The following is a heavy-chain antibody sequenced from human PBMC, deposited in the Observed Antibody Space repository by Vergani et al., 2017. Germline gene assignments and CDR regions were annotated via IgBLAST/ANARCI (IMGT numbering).Heavy chain of an antibody. V-gene: IGHV3-23*01. D-gene: IGHD3-22*01. CDR1: GFTFSNSA. J-gene: IGHJ4*02. Sequence: EVHLLESGGGLVQSGGSLRLSCAASGFTFSNSAVSWVRQAPGRGLAWVSSISGPGLSTYYADSVKGRFSISRDNPKNTVFLQMHSLRAEDTAIYYCAGPQGTSAYYYGGFDYWGQGILVTVSS. CDR2: ISGPGLST. CDR3: AGPQGTSAYYYGGFDY.